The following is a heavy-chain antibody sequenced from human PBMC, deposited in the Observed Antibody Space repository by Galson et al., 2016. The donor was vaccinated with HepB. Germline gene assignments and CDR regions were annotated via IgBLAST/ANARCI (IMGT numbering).Heavy chain of an antibody. V-gene: IGHV6-1*01. D-gene: IGHD3-16*01. CDR2: TYYRSKWYN. CDR1: GDSVSSNSAA. Sequence: CAISGDSVSSNSAAWNWIRQSPSRGLEWLGRTYYRSKWYNDYAVSVKSRITINPDTPKNQFSLQLNSVTPDDTAVYFCVHLGGYGMDVWGLGTTVTVSS. J-gene: IGHJ6*02. CDR3: VHLGGYGMDV.